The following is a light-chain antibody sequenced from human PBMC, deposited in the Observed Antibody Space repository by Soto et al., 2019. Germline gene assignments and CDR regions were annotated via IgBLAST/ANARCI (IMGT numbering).Light chain of an antibody. J-gene: IGKJ1*01. CDR3: QQYGNPPLT. Sequence: DIVLTQSPGILSLSPGEPVTLSCRASEIVLSSYVAWYQQRPGQAPRLLIYGASSRASGIPDRFSGSGSGTDFTLTISRLDPEDFAVYYCQQYGNPPLTFGQGTTVEFK. CDR2: GAS. CDR1: EIVLSSY. V-gene: IGKV3-20*01.